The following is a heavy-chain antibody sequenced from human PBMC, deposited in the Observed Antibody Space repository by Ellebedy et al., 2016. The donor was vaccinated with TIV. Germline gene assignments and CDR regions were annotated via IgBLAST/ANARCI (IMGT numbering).Heavy chain of an antibody. Sequence: SETLSLXCTVSGGSISSSSYYWSWIRQPPWKGLEWIGYVYYSGSTNYNPSLKSRVTISVDTYKNQFSLKLSSVTAADKAVYYCARSPGWYYYYGMDVWGQGTTVTVSS. V-gene: IGHV4-61*05. CDR3: ARSPGWYYYYGMDV. CDR1: GGSISSSSYY. J-gene: IGHJ6*02. D-gene: IGHD6-19*01. CDR2: VYYSGST.